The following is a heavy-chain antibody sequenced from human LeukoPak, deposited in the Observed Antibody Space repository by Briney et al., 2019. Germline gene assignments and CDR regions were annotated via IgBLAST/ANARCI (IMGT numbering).Heavy chain of an antibody. CDR1: GFTVSYSY. V-gene: IGHV3-66*02. CDR2: IYSGGST. CDR3: AKYGDDFDIIRGGFDY. Sequence: QAGGSLRLSCAASGFTVSYSYMSWVRQAPGKGLEWVSVIYSGGSTYYADSVKGRFTISRDNSKNTLYLQMNSLRAEDTAVYYCAKYGDDFDIIRGGFDYWGQGTLVTVSS. D-gene: IGHD4-17*01. J-gene: IGHJ4*02.